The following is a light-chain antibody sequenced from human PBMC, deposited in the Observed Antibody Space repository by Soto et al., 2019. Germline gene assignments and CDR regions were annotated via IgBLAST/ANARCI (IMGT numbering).Light chain of an antibody. V-gene: IGKV3-11*01. CDR1: QSVSSY. CDR2: DAS. CDR3: QQRSNS. Sequence: EIVLTQSPATLSLSPGERATLSCRASQSVSSYLAWYQQKPGQAPRLLIYDASNRATGIPARFSGSGSGTDFTLTISSLEPEDFAVYFCQQRSNSFGGGTRWIS. J-gene: IGKJ4*01.